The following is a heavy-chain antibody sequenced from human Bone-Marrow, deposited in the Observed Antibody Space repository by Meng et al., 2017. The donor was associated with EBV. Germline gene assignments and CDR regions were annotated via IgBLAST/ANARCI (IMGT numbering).Heavy chain of an antibody. CDR1: GYTMSTFQ. D-gene: IGHD3-10*01. CDR2: VNPRNGKK. CDR3: ARALGEDAGAPPDY. J-gene: IGHJ4*02. V-gene: IGHV1-46*01. Sequence: VQLVQSGAELKKPGASGKVSCTAFGYTMSTFQVHWVRQAPGQGREWVGLVNPRNGKKNIVQKFQGRITLTSDTSRSTVYLELSNLRSDDTAIYFCARALGEDAGAPPDYWGQGTLVTVSS.